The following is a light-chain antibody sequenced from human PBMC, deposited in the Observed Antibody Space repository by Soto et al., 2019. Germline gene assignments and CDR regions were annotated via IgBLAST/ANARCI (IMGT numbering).Light chain of an antibody. V-gene: IGKV1-5*03. CDR2: KAY. CDR3: QHYNSYSDA. CDR1: QTISSW. Sequence: DIQMTQPPSTLSGSVGDRVTITCRASQTISSWLAWYHQKPGKAPKLMIYKAYTLKSGVPSRFSGSGSGTEFTLTIRSLQPDDFATYYYQHYNSYSDAFGQGTKVDVK. J-gene: IGKJ1*01.